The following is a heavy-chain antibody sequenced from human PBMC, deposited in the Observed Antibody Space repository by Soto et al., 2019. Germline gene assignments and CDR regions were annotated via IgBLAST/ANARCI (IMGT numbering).Heavy chain of an antibody. CDR2: IYYSGST. CDR3: ARSWDYYDSSGYYY. CDR1: GGSISSGGYY. Sequence: PSETLSLTCTVSGGSISSGGYYWSWIRQHPGKGLEWIGYIYYSGSTYYNPSLKSRVTISVDTSKNQFSLKLSSVTAADTAVYYCARSWDYYDSSGYYYWGQGTLVTVSS. J-gene: IGHJ4*02. V-gene: IGHV4-31*03. D-gene: IGHD3-22*01.